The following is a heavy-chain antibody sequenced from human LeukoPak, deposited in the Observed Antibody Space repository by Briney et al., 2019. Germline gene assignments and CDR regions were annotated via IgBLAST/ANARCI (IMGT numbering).Heavy chain of an antibody. D-gene: IGHD6-19*01. CDR1: GYTFTSYA. V-gene: IGHV1-18*01. CDR2: ISAYNGNT. CDR3: ARSRSGWEDFDY. J-gene: IGHJ4*02. Sequence: ASVKVSCKASGYTFTSYAMHWVRQAPGQRLEWMGWISAYNGNTNYAQKLQGRVTMTTDTSTSTAYMELRSLRSDDTAVYYCARSRSGWEDFDYWGQGTLVTVSS.